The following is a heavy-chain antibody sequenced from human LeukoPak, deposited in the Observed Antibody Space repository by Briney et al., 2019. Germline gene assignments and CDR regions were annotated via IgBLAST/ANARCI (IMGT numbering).Heavy chain of an antibody. Sequence: GGSLRLSCAASGFSFSGYAMNWVRQAPGKGLEWVSAISGSGGTIFYADSVKGRFTISRDHSKNTLYLQMNSLRAEDTAVYYCAKVLGSRIAVSDPFDYRGQGTLVTVSS. CDR1: GFSFSGYA. D-gene: IGHD2-21*01. CDR2: ISGSGGTI. CDR3: AKVLGSRIAVSDPFDY. J-gene: IGHJ4*02. V-gene: IGHV3-23*01.